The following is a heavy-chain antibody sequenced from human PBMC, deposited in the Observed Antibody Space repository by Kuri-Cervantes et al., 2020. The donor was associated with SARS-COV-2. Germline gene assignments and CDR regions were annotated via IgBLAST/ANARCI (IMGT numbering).Heavy chain of an antibody. J-gene: IGHJ4*02. CDR3: AKGHMAAMVRGPRGYFDY. Sequence: GESLKISCAASGFTFSSYAMSWVRQAPGKGLEWVSAISGSGGSTYYADSVKGRFTISRDNSKSTLYLQMNSLRAEDTAVYYCAKGHMAAMVRGPRGYFDYWGQGTLVTVSS. D-gene: IGHD3-10*01. CDR1: GFTFSSYA. CDR2: ISGSGGST. V-gene: IGHV3-23*01.